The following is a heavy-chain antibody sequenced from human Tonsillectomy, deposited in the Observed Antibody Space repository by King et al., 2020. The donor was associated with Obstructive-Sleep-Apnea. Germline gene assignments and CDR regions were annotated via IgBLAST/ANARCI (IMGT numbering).Heavy chain of an antibody. CDR2: ISSSSSYT. J-gene: IGHJ2*01. Sequence: VQLVQSGGGLVKPGGSLRLSCAASGFTFSDHYMSWIRQAPGKGLEWVSYISSSSSYTNYADSVKGRFTISRDNAKNSLYLQMNSLRAEDTAVYYCARVGSSGWPWYFDLWGRGTLVTVSS. D-gene: IGHD6-19*01. CDR3: ARVGSSGWPWYFDL. CDR1: GFTFSDHY. V-gene: IGHV3-11*06.